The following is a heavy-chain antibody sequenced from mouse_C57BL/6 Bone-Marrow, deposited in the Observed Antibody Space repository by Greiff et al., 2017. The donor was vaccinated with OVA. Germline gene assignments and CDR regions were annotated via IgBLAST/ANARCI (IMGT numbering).Heavy chain of an antibody. CDR3: ARDGDYGAMDY. CDR1: GYAFTNYL. V-gene: IGHV1-54*01. J-gene: IGHJ4*01. Sequence: QVQLKESGAELVRPGTSVKVSCKASGYAFTNYLIEWVKQRPGQGLEWIGVINPGSGGTNYNEKFKGKATLTADKSSSTAYMQLSSLTSEDSAVYFCARDGDYGAMDYWGQGTSVTVSS. D-gene: IGHD2-13*01. CDR2: INPGSGGT.